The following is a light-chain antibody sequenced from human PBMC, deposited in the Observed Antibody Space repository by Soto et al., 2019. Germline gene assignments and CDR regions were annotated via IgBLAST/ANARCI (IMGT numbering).Light chain of an antibody. CDR3: QQRNNWPQT. CDR1: QSVSSN. CDR2: GAF. J-gene: IGKJ1*01. V-gene: IGKV3-15*01. Sequence: EIIMTQSPVTLSVSPGERVTLSCRASQSVSSNLAWYQQKPGQAPSLLIYGAFTRATGIPARFSGTGSGTEFTLTISSLQSEDFAVYYCQQRNNWPQTFGQGSKVDIK.